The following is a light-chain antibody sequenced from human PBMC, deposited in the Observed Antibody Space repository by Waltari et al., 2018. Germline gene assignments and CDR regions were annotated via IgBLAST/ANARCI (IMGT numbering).Light chain of an antibody. CDR3: QQLNSYPRMYT. J-gene: IGKJ2*01. V-gene: IGKV1-9*01. CDR1: QGISSY. Sequence: DIQLTQSPSFLSASVGDRVTISCRSSQGISSYLAWYQQKPGKAPKLLLYAASTLQSWVPSRFSGSGSVTEFTLTISSLQPEDFATYYCQQLNSYPRMYTFGQGTKLEIK. CDR2: AAS.